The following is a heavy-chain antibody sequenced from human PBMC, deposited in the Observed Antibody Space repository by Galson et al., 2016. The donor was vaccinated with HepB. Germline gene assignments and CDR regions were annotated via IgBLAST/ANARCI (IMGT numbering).Heavy chain of an antibody. V-gene: IGHV3-21*01. Sequence: SLRLSCAASGFTFSTYTMNWVRQAPGKGLEWVAAISSSSRYIYYEALVKGRFTISRDNTKNPLFLQMNTLGAEDTAVYYCAKAASPDLAFDGPDVWGQGTTVTVSS. J-gene: IGHJ6*02. CDR1: GFTFSTYT. CDR3: AKAASPDLAFDGPDV. CDR2: ISSSSRYI. D-gene: IGHD6-6*01.